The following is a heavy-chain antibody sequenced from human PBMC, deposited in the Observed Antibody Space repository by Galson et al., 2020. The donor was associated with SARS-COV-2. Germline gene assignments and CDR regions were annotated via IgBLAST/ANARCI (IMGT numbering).Heavy chain of an antibody. CDR3: VRGDPWYFDL. J-gene: IGHJ2*01. Sequence: GESLKISCTASGFDVNTYHVNWVRQTPEKWLEWLSAIHSGGTTYYSDSVKGRFAISRDNFKNTLSLQMNSLRVEDTAVYYCVRGDPWYFDLWGRGTLVTVSS. CDR2: IHSGGTT. CDR1: GFDVNTYH. V-gene: IGHV3-53*01.